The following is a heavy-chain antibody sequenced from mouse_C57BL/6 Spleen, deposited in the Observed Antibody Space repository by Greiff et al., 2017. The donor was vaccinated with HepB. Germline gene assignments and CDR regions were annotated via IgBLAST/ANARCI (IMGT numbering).Heavy chain of an antibody. Sequence: VQRVESGAELARPGASVKLSCKASGYTFTSYGISWVKQRTGQGLEWIGEIYPRSGNTYYNEKFKGKATLTADKSSSTAYMELRSLTSEDSAVYFCARKDSRDFDYWGQGTTLTVSS. J-gene: IGHJ2*01. CDR3: ARKDSRDFDY. V-gene: IGHV1-81*01. CDR2: IYPRSGNT. CDR1: GYTFTSYG.